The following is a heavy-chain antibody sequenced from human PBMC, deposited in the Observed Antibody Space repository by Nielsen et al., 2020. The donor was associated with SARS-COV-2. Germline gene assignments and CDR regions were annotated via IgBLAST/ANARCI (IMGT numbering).Heavy chain of an antibody. CDR3: ARGDLVVVPSPLLGLGPIFYSVYLDV. D-gene: IGHD2-2*02. Sequence: SETLSLTCAVSGDSVSSNDWWTWVRQSPGKGLEWIGEVSHSGSTNYNPSLKSRVTLSMDKSKNQFSLRLTSVSAADTADYFCARGDLVVVPSPLLGLGPIFYSVYLDVWGKGTTVIVSS. CDR2: VSHSGST. CDR1: GDSVSSNDW. V-gene: IGHV4-4*02. J-gene: IGHJ6*03.